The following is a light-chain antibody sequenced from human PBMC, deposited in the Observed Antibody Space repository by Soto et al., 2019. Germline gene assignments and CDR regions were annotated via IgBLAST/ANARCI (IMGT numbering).Light chain of an antibody. Sequence: EIVLTQSPATLFLSPGERATLSRRASQSVSSYLAWYQQKPGQAPRLLXYEASNRATGIPARFSGSGSGTDFTLTISILETEDFAVYYCQQRSNWPPWTFGQGTKVYIK. CDR1: QSVSSY. J-gene: IGKJ1*01. V-gene: IGKV3-11*01. CDR2: EAS. CDR3: QQRSNWPPWT.